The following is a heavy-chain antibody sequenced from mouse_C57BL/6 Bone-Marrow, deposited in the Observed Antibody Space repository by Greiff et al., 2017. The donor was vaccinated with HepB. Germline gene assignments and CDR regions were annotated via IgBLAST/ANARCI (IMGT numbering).Heavy chain of an antibody. D-gene: IGHD1-1*01. J-gene: IGHJ2*01. V-gene: IGHV5-4*03. CDR2: ISDGGSYT. CDR3: ARAGSSYNFDY. CDR1: GFTFSSYA. Sequence: EVMLVESGGGLVKPGGSLKLSCAASGFTFSSYAMSWVRQTPEKRLEWVATISDGGSYTYYPDNVKGRSTISRDNAKNNLYLQMSHLKSEDTAMYYCARAGSSYNFDYWGQGTTLTVSS.